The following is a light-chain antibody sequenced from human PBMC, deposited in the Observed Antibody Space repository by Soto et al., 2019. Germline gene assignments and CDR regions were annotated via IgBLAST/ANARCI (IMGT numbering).Light chain of an antibody. Sequence: EIVMTQSPATLSVSPGERATLSCRASQSVSTSLAWYQQKPGQAPRLLISGASTRATGVPARFSGNGSETEFTLAISRQQSEDFAVYYYQLYSNWWTFGQGTKVEIK. CDR2: GAS. CDR1: QSVSTS. CDR3: QLYSNWWT. V-gene: IGKV3-15*01. J-gene: IGKJ1*01.